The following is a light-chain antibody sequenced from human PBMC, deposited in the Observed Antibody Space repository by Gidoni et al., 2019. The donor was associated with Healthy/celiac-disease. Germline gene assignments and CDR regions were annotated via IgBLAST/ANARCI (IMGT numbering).Light chain of an antibody. Sequence: EIAMTQSPATLSVSPGERANLSCRASQSVNSNFAWYQQKPGQAPRLLIYGASTRATGIPARCSGSGSGKECPLTISSLQSEDFAVYYCQQYNNWWTFGQGTKVEIK. CDR2: GAS. CDR3: QQYNNWWT. J-gene: IGKJ1*01. CDR1: QSVNSN. V-gene: IGKV3-15*01.